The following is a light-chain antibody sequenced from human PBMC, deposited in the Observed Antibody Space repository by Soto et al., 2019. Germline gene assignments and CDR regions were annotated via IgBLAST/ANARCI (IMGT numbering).Light chain of an antibody. CDR2: SNN. CDR3: AAWDDSLAKV. Sequence: QAVVTQPPSASGTPGQRVTISCSGSSSNIGSNYVYWYQQLPGTAPKLLIYSNNQRPSGVPDRFSGSKSGTSASLAISGLRSEDEADYYCAAWDDSLAKVFGGGTKVTVL. J-gene: IGLJ3*02. CDR1: SSNIGSNY. V-gene: IGLV1-47*02.